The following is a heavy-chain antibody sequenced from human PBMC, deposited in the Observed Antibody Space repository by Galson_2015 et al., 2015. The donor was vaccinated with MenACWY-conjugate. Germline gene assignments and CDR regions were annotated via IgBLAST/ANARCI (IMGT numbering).Heavy chain of an antibody. CDR2: ISAYNGNT. D-gene: IGHD6-13*01. J-gene: IGHJ6*02. CDR3: ARDPVWRVNSSWFSYYYYYGMDV. CDR1: GYTFTSYG. V-gene: IGHV1-18*01. Sequence: SVKVSCKASGYTFTSYGISWVRQAPGQGLEWMGWISAYNGNTNYAQKLQGRVTMTTDTSTSTAYMELRSLRSDDTAVYYCARDPVWRVNSSWFSYYYYYGMDVWGQGTTVTVSS.